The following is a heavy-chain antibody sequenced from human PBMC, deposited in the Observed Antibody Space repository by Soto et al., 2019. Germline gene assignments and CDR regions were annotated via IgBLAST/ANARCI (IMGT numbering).Heavy chain of an antibody. Sequence: GGSLRLSCAAFGFTFIRYGMHRVRQAPGKGVEWVAVISYDGSNKYYADSVKGRFTISRDNSKNTLYLQMHSLRAEDTAVYYCAKDRQDIVVVVAARGSIQGMDVWGQATTVTVSS. CDR1: GFTFIRYG. CDR3: AKDRQDIVVVVAARGSIQGMDV. CDR2: ISYDGSNK. D-gene: IGHD2-15*01. V-gene: IGHV3-30*18. J-gene: IGHJ6*02.